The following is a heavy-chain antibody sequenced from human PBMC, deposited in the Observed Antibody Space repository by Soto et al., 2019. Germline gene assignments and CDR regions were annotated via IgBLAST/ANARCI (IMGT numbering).Heavy chain of an antibody. Sequence: GGSLRLSCAASGFTFSNYWMSWVRQAPGKGLEWVATIKQDGSDKYYVDSVKGRFTISRDNAKNSLYLQMNSLRAEDTAVYYCTRRGYSGYDFDYWGQGTLVTVSS. CDR1: GFTFSNYW. CDR2: IKQDGSDK. CDR3: TRRGYSGYDFDY. V-gene: IGHV3-7*01. J-gene: IGHJ4*02. D-gene: IGHD5-12*01.